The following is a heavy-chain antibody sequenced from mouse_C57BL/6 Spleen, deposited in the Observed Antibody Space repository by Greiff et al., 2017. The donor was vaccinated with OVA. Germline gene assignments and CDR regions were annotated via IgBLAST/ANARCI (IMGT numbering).Heavy chain of an antibody. CDR1: GYTFTSYW. Sequence: QVQLKQPGAELVKPGASVTLSCKASGYTFTSYWITWVKQRPGQGLEWIGDIYPGSGGTNYNEQFKSKATLTADTSSSTAYMQLSSLTSEDSAVYCCASDIGGGGWYFDVWGTGTTVTVSS. CDR2: IYPGSGGT. J-gene: IGHJ1*03. CDR3: ASDIGGGGWYFDV. V-gene: IGHV1-55*01.